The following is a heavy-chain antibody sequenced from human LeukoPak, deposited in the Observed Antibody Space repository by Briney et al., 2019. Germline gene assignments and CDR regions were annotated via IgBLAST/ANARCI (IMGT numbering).Heavy chain of an antibody. D-gene: IGHD3-10*01. CDR3: ARQKLSHGNFDY. Sequence: PGGSLRLSCAASGFTLSSYAMHWGRQATGKGLEWVSAIGIAGDTFYAGSVKGRFTISRENAKNSFYLQMNSLTVEDTAVYYCARQKLSHGNFDYWCQGTLVTVSS. CDR1: GFTLSSYA. J-gene: IGHJ4*02. CDR2: IGIAGDT. V-gene: IGHV3-13*01.